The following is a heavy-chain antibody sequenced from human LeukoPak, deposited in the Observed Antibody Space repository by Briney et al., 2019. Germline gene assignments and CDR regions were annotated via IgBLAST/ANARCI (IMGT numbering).Heavy chain of an antibody. J-gene: IGHJ4*02. CDR1: GGSFSGYY. CDR3: ARHRASSGAPFDY. D-gene: IGHD3-10*01. Sequence: SETLSLTCAVYGGSFSGYYWSWIRQPPGKGLEWIGEINHSGSTNYNPSLKSRVTISVDTSRNQFSLKLSSVTAADTAVYYCARHRASSGAPFDYWGQGTLVTVSS. CDR2: INHSGST. V-gene: IGHV4-34*01.